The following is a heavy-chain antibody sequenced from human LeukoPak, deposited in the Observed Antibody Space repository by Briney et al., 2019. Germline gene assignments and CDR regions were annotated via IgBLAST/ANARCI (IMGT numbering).Heavy chain of an antibody. J-gene: IGHJ4*02. V-gene: IGHV4-59*01. CDR1: GGSITTYY. CDR2: IYNSGST. D-gene: IGHD1-14*01. Sequence: PSETLSLTCTVSGGSITTYYWSGIRQPPGKGLEWIGFIYNSGSTKYNPSLGSRGTISEDTAKNQFSLKLTSVTAADTAIYYCVRGGSVNPALIDYWGQGTLVTVSS. CDR3: VRGGSVNPALIDY.